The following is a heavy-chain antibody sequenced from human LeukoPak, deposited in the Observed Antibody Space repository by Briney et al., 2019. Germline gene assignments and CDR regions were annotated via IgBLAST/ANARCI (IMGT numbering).Heavy chain of an antibody. Sequence: GSLRLSCAASGFTFSSYGMHWVRQAPGKGLEWVAVISYDGSNKYYADSVKGRFTISRDNSKNTLYLQMNSLRAGDTAVYYCAKPLREYQLLYGMDVWGQGTTVTVSS. CDR1: GFTFSSYG. CDR3: AKPLREYQLLYGMDV. D-gene: IGHD2-2*01. CDR2: ISYDGSNK. J-gene: IGHJ6*02. V-gene: IGHV3-30*18.